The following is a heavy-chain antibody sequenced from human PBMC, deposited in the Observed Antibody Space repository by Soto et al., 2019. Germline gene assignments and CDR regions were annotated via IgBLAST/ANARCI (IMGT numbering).Heavy chain of an antibody. CDR2: INHSGST. CDR1: GGSFSGYY. D-gene: IGHD4-4*01. CDR3: AGGPTVTTGRHYFDY. V-gene: IGHV4-34*01. J-gene: IGHJ4*02. Sequence: QVQLQQWGAGLLKPSETLSLTCAVYGGSFSGYYWSWIRQPPGKGLEWIGEINHSGSTNYNPSLKSRVTISVDTSKNQFSLKLSSVTAADTAVYYCAGGPTVTTGRHYFDYWGQGTLVTVSS.